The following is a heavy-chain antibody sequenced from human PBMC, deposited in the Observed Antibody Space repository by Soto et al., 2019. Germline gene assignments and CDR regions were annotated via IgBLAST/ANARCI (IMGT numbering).Heavy chain of an antibody. J-gene: IGHJ4*02. Sequence: EVQLVESGGGLVKPGGSLRLSCAASGFTISSAWMNWVRQAPGKGLEWVGRIKTKTQGETTDYAAPVKGRFTISRDDSENTLSLQMNSLRIEDTVVYYCTTGSVEGYWGQGTLVTVSS. CDR2: IKTKTQGETT. V-gene: IGHV3-15*07. D-gene: IGHD1-26*01. CDR3: TTGSVEGY. CDR1: GFTISSAW.